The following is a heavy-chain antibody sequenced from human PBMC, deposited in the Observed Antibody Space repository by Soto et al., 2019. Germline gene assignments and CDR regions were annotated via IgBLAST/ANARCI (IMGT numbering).Heavy chain of an antibody. J-gene: IGHJ4*02. D-gene: IGHD4-17*01. CDR2: ISTDGSST. CDR3: VNPMVNTFTFFAL. CDR1: GCSFGRFS. V-gene: IGHV3-64D*08. Sequence: GGAVRLSGTAAGCSFGRFSMHGVRQAPGNGLEYVLVISTDGSSTYYADSVKGRFTISRDNSKNSLYLQMTSLRAEVSAVYYCVNPMVNTFTFFALWRQRTLVTVSS.